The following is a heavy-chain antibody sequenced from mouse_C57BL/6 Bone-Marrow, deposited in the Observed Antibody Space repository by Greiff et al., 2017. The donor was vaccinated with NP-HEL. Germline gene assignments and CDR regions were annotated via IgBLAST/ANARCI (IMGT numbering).Heavy chain of an antibody. D-gene: IGHD2-3*01. CDR3: ARWLLTSYYAMDY. CDR1: GYSFTSYY. V-gene: IGHV1-66*01. J-gene: IGHJ4*01. Sequence: QVQLQQSGPELVKPGASVKISCKASGYSFTSYYIHWVKQRPGQGLEWIGWIYPGSGNTKYNEKFKGKATLTADTSSSNAYMQLSSLTSEDSAVYYCARWLLTSYYAMDYWGQGTSVTVSS. CDR2: IYPGSGNT.